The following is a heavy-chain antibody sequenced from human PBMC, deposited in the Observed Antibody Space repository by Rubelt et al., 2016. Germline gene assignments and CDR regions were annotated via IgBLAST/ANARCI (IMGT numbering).Heavy chain of an antibody. V-gene: IGHV5-51*01. CDR3: ARHFAYCGGDCYLYGMDV. Sequence: GESLKISCKGSGYSFTSYWIGWVRQMPGKGLEWMGIIYPGDSDTKYSPSFQGQVTISADKSISTAYLQWSSQKASDTAMYYCARHFAYCGGDCYLYGMDVWGQGTTVTVSS. D-gene: IGHD2-21*01. CDR2: IYPGDSDT. CDR1: GYSFTSYW. J-gene: IGHJ6*02.